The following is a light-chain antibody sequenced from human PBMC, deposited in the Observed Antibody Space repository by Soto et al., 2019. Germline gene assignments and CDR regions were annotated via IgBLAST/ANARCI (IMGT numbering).Light chain of an antibody. CDR2: DVT. CDR3: CSHAGGSSWV. CDR1: SGDVGAYDR. V-gene: IGLV2-11*01. Sequence: QSALTQPRSVSGSPGQTVTISCTGPSGDVGAYDRVSWYQHHPTKAPKLIIYDVTNRPSGVPYRFSGSKPGSTASLTISGLQAEDEADYYCCSHAGGSSWVFGGGTKL. J-gene: IGLJ3*02.